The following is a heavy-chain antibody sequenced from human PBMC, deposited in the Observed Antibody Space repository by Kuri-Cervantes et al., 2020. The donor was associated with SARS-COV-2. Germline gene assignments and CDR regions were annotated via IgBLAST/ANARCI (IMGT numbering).Heavy chain of an antibody. J-gene: IGHJ4*02. Sequence: GESLKISCAASGFTFRSYAMYWVRQAPGKGLEWVAVISYDGSNKYYADSVKGRFTISRDNSKNTLFLQMNSLRPEDTAVYYCAKCSDIAAAGQTDYWGQGTLVTVSS. CDR1: GFTFRSYA. D-gene: IGHD6-13*01. CDR3: AKCSDIAAAGQTDY. CDR2: ISYDGSNK. V-gene: IGHV3-30-3*01.